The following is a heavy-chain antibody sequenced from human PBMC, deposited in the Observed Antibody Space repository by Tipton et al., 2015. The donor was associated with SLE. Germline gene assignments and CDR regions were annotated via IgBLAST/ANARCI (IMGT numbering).Heavy chain of an antibody. Sequence: TLSLTCTVSGGSISSYYWGWIRQPPGKGLEWIGSIYYSGSTYYNPSLKSRVTISVDTSKNQFSLKLSSVTAADTAVYYCARRPDWVKAFDIWGQGTMVTVSS. CDR1: GGSISSYY. CDR2: IYYSGST. J-gene: IGHJ3*02. CDR3: ARRPDWVKAFDI. D-gene: IGHD3/OR15-3a*01. V-gene: IGHV4-39*01.